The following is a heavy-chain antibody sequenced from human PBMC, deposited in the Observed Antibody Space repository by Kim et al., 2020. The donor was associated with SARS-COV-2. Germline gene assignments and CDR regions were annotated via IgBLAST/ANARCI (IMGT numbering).Heavy chain of an antibody. V-gene: IGHV7-4-1*02. Sequence: ASVKVSCKASGYTFTSYAMNWVRQAPGQGLEWMGWINTNTGNPTYAQGFTGRFVFSLDTSVSTAYLQISSLKAEDTAVYYCARAVGEDYDSSGYPDAFDIWGQGTMVTVSS. CDR3: ARAVGEDYDSSGYPDAFDI. J-gene: IGHJ3*02. D-gene: IGHD3-22*01. CDR2: INTNTGNP. CDR1: GYTFTSYA.